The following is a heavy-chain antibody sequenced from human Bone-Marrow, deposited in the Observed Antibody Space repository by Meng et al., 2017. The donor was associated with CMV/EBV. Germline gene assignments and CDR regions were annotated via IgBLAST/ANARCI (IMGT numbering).Heavy chain of an antibody. D-gene: IGHD3-3*01. CDR3: AYYDFWSGLDPYYYYYGMDV. CDR1: GGTFSSYA. CDR2: IIPIFGTA. V-gene: IGHV1-69*05. J-gene: IGHJ6*04. Sequence: SVKVSCKASGGTFSSYAISWVRQAPGQGLEWMGGIIPIFGTANYAQKFQGRVTITTDESTSTAYMELSSLRSEDTAGYYCAYYDFWSGLDPYYYYYGMDVWGEGTTVTVSS.